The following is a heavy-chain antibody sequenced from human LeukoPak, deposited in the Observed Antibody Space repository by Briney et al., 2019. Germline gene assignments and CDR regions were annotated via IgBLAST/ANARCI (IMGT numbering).Heavy chain of an antibody. CDR3: ARYRQAGTLDY. J-gene: IGHJ4*02. Sequence: ASVKVSCKASGYTFTGYFMHWVRQAPGQGLEGMGWINPNSGGTNYAQMFQGRVTMTRDTSISTAYMELSRLRSDDTAVYYCARYRQAGTLDYWGQGTLVTVSS. CDR2: INPNSGGT. CDR1: GYTFTGYF. V-gene: IGHV1-2*02. D-gene: IGHD1-7*01.